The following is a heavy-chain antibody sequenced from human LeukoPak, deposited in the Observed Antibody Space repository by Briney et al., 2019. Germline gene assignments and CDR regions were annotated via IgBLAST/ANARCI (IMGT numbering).Heavy chain of an antibody. CDR1: GGSFSGYY. V-gene: IGHV4-34*01. J-gene: IGHJ4*02. D-gene: IGHD6-13*01. Sequence: PSETLSLTCAVYGGSFSGYYWSWLRQSPGKGLEWIGEINHSGGTNYNPSLTRRVTISVDTSKNQFSLKLSSVTAADTAVYYCARGDGIAAFYWGQGTLVTVSS. CDR3: ARGDGIAAFY. CDR2: INHSGGT.